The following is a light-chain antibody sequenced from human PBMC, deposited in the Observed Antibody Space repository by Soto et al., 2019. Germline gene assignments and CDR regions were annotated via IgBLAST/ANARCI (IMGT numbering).Light chain of an antibody. CDR1: QSVSSN. CDR2: GAS. Sequence: EIVLTQISATLYRAAGGRTALSCRASQSVSSNLAWYQQKPGQAPRLLIYGASTRATGIPARFSGSGSGTEFTLSICSLGLEDFPVYYSQQRRNWPLTFGGGTKVDI. CDR3: QQRRNWPLT. J-gene: IGKJ4*01. V-gene: IGKV3-11*01.